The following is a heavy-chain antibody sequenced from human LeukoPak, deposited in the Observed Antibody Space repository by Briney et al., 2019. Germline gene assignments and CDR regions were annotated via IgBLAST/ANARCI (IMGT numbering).Heavy chain of an antibody. D-gene: IGHD6-6*01. CDR1: GGSFSGYY. J-gene: IGHJ5*02. V-gene: IGHV4-34*01. CDR2: INHSGST. CDR3: ARRIAARPRGYWFDP. Sequence: SETLSLTCAVYGGSFSGYYWGWIRQSPGKGLEWIGEINHSGSTNYNPSLKSRVTISVDTSKNQFSLKVSSVTAADTAVYYCARRIAARPRGYWFDPWGQGTLVTVSP.